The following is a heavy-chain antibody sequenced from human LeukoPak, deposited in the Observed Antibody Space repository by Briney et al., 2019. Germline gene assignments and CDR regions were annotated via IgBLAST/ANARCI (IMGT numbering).Heavy chain of an antibody. CDR2: ISGSGGST. V-gene: IGHV3-23*01. D-gene: IGHD2-15*01. J-gene: IGHJ4*02. CDR1: GFTFSSYA. CDR3: AKGGRAAHYFDY. Sequence: GGSLRLSCAASGFTFSSYAMSWVRQAPGKGLEWVSAISGSGGSTYYADSVKGRFTISRDNSKNTLYLQMNSQRAEDTAVYYCAKGGRAAHYFDYWGQGTLVTVSS.